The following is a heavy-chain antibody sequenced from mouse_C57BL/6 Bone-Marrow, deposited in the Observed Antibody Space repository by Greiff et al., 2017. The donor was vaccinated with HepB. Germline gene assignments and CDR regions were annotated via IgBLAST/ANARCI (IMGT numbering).Heavy chain of an antibody. J-gene: IGHJ4*01. CDR2: FYPGSGSI. V-gene: IGHV1-62-2*01. CDR3: ARHEENYRLCYAMDY. Sequence: VKLMESGAELVKPGASVKLSCKASGYTFTEYTIHWVKQRSGQGLEWIGWFYPGSGSIKYNEKFKDKATLTADKSSSTVYMELSRLTSEDSAVYFCARHEENYRLCYAMDYWGQGTSVTVSS. CDR1: GYTFTEYT. D-gene: IGHD2-12*01.